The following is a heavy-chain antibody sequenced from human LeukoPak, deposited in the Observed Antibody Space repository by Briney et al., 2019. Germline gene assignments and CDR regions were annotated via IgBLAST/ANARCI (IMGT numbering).Heavy chain of an antibody. J-gene: IGHJ4*02. V-gene: IGHV1-2*02. CDR1: EYTFTGYY. Sequence: ASVKVSCKASEYTFTGYYMHWVRQAPGQGLEWMGWINPNSGGTNYAQKFQGRVTMTRDTSISTAYMELSRLRSDDTAVYYCARTPLTTVVTLNFDYWGQGTLVTVSS. CDR3: ARTPLTTVVTLNFDY. D-gene: IGHD4-23*01. CDR2: INPNSGGT.